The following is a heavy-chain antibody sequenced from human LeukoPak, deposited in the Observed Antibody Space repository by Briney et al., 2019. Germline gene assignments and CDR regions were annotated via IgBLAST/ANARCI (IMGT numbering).Heavy chain of an antibody. D-gene: IGHD3-10*01. CDR1: GGSISSGGYY. J-gene: IGHJ1*01. V-gene: IGHV4-31*03. CDR3: ARGRKHYYGSGRPRAEYFQQ. Sequence: SETLSLTCTVSGGSISSGGYYWSWIRQHPGKGPEWIGYIYYSGSSDYNPSHKSRVTISVDTSKNQFSLKLSSVTAADTAVYYCARGRKHYYGSGRPRAEYFQQWGQGTLVTVSS. CDR2: IYYSGSS.